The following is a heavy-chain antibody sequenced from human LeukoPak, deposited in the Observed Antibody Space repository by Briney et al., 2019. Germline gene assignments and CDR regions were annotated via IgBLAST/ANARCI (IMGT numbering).Heavy chain of an antibody. CDR2: LSGDTT. J-gene: IGHJ5*02. V-gene: IGHV3-23*01. CDR1: GFTFSSYA. D-gene: IGHD2-21*02. CDR3: AKTLLPVTATGGSFDP. Sequence: GSLRLSCAASGFTFSSYAMSWVRQAPGKGLEWVSTLSGDTTYYADSVKGRFTISRDNSKTTLYLQMNSLRAEDTAVYYCAKTLLPVTATGGSFDPWGQGTLVTVSS.